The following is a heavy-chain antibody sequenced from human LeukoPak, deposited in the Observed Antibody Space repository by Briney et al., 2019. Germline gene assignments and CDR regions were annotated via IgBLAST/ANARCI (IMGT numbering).Heavy chain of an antibody. CDR1: GYSFTTYW. D-gene: IGHD3-10*01. CDR2: IYPGDSDT. Sequence: GESLKISCKGSGYSFTTYWIGWVRQMPGKGLEWMGIIYPGDSDTRYSPSFQGQVTISADKSISTAYLQWSSLKTSDTAMYYCARAGGSGSSYYYYGMDVWGQGTTVTVSS. V-gene: IGHV5-51*01. CDR3: ARAGGSGSSYYYYGMDV. J-gene: IGHJ6*02.